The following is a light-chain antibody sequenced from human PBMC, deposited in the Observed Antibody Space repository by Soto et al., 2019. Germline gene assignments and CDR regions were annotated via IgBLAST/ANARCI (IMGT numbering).Light chain of an antibody. CDR2: DAS. CDR1: QSINTY. Sequence: ENVLTHSPATLSLSPGEGATLSFRASQSINTYLAWYQQKPGQAPRLLIYDASKRATGIPARFSGSGSGTEFALTISSLQPEDFATYYCLQHNTYPWTFGQGTKVDIK. CDR3: LQHNTYPWT. J-gene: IGKJ1*01. V-gene: IGKV3-11*01.